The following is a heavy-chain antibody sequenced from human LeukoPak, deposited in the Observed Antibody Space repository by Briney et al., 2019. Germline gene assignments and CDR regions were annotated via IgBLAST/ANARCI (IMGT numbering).Heavy chain of an antibody. D-gene: IGHD1-26*01. V-gene: IGHV4-38-2*01. CDR1: GYSISSGYY. J-gene: IGHJ4*02. Sequence: SETLSLTCAVSGYSISSGYYWGWIRQPPGKGLDWIGMIYYSGCTYYNPSLKRRVTISVDTSKNQFSLKLSTLTAADTAVSSCASHWELLLLYFDHWGPGTLVTVSS. CDR2: IYYSGCT. CDR3: ASHWELLLLYFDH.